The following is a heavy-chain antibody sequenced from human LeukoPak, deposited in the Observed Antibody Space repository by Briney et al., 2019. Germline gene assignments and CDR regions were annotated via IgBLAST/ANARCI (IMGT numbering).Heavy chain of an antibody. J-gene: IGHJ4*02. CDR3: ARRTGATGIDF. D-gene: IGHD6-13*01. Sequence: ASVKVSCKASGGTFSSCAISWVRQAPGQRFEWMGWIHAGNGNTKYSQNFQDRVTITRDTSASTAYMELTSLRLEDTAVYYCARRTGATGIDFWGQGTLVTVSS. CDR2: IHAGNGNT. V-gene: IGHV1-3*01. CDR1: GGTFSSCA.